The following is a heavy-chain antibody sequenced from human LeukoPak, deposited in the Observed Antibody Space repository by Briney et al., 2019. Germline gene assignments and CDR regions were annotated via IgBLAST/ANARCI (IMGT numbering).Heavy chain of an antibody. CDR1: GFTFSSYA. V-gene: IGHV3-30-3*01. J-gene: IGHJ4*02. Sequence: GGSLRLSCAASGFTFSSYAMHWVRQAPGKGLEWVAVISYDGSNKYYADSVKGRFTISRDNSKNTLYLQMNSLRAEDTAVYYCAREGSGYWGQGTLVTVSP. CDR3: AREGSGY. CDR2: ISYDGSNK.